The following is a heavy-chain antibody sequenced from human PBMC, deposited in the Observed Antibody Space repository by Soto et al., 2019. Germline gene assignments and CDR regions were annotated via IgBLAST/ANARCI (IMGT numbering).Heavy chain of an antibody. CDR3: AAAPVAGVWGDAFDI. CDR2: INAGNGNT. J-gene: IGHJ3*02. Sequence: QVQLVQSGAEVKKPGASVKVSCKASGYTFTSYAMHWVRQAPGQRLEWMGWINAGNGNTKYSQKFQGRVTITRDTAASTAYMELCSLRSEDTAVYYFAAAPVAGVWGDAFDIWGQGTRVTVSS. D-gene: IGHD6-19*01. CDR1: GYTFTSYA. V-gene: IGHV1-3*01.